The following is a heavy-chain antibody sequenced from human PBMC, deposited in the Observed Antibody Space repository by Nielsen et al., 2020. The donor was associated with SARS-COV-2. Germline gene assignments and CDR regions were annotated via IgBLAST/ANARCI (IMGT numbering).Heavy chain of an antibody. CDR3: ATLAIPRDYYGSGSYYSIGMDV. CDR2: ITWNSGSI. Sequence: GGSLRLSCAASGFTFDDYAMHWVRQAPGKGLEWVSGITWNSGSIGYADSVKGRFTISRDNAKNSLYLQMNSLRAEDTALYYCATLAIPRDYYGSGSYYSIGMDVWGQGTTVTVSS. V-gene: IGHV3-9*01. D-gene: IGHD3-10*01. J-gene: IGHJ6*02. CDR1: GFTFDDYA.